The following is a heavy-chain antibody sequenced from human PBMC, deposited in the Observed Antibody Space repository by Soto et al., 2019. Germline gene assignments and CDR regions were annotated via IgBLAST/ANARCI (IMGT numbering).Heavy chain of an antibody. Sequence: QVQLQQWGAGLLKPSETLSLTCAVYGGSFSGYYWSWIRQPPGKGLEWIGEINHSGSTNYNPSLKSRVTISVDTSKNQFSLKLSSVTAADTAVYYCARGPFVVVTDYWFDPWGQGTLVTVSS. CDR2: INHSGST. D-gene: IGHD2-21*02. CDR3: ARGPFVVVTDYWFDP. V-gene: IGHV4-34*01. CDR1: GGSFSGYY. J-gene: IGHJ5*02.